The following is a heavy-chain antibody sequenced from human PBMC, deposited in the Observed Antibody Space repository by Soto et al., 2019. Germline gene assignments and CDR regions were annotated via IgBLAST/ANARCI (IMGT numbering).Heavy chain of an antibody. D-gene: IGHD6-6*01. Sequence: PGGSLRLSCAASGFTFSSYAMSWVRQAPGRGLEWVSIISGNGGSTSYAASVKGRFTISRDNTKNKLYLQMDSLTAEDTAVYYCAEGSEFSNSYTLDFDFWGQGALVTVSS. CDR3: AEGSEFSNSYTLDFDF. CDR1: GFTFSSYA. CDR2: ISGNGGST. V-gene: IGHV3-23*01. J-gene: IGHJ4*02.